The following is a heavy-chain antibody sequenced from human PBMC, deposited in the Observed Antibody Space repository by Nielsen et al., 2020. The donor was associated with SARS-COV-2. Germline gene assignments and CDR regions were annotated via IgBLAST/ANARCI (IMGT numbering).Heavy chain of an antibody. CDR1: GFTFRSFG. CDR2: IWYDGSNK. D-gene: IGHD6-19*01. J-gene: IGHJ1*01. V-gene: IGHV3-33*08. Sequence: GGSLRLSCAASGFTFRSFGMHWVRQAPGKGLEWVAVIWYDGSNKYYADSVKGRFTISRDNSKNTLYLQMNSLRAEDTAVYYCARDLAVADHLSAEYFHHWGQGTLVTVSS. CDR3: ARDLAVADHLSAEYFHH.